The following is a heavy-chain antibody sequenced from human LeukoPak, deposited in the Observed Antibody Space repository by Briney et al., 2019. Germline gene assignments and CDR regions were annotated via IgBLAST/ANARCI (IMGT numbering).Heavy chain of an antibody. V-gene: IGHV4-4*02. CDR3: VRDYSNFVQGD. CDR2: IYHSGST. D-gene: IGHD4-11*01. CDR1: GGSISSSNW. J-gene: IGHJ4*02. Sequence: SGTLSLTCAVSGGSISSSNWWSWVRQPPGKGLEWIGEIYHSGSTNYNPSLNSRVTIFLDTSKNRFSLNLISVTATDTAVYYCVRDYSNFVQGDWGQGTLVTVSS.